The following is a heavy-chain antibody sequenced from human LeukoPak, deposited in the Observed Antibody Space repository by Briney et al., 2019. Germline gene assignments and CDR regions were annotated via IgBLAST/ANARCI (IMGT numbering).Heavy chain of an antibody. CDR3: ARTTEVLLWFGELEY. J-gene: IGHJ4*02. D-gene: IGHD3-10*01. V-gene: IGHV3-30*04. CDR1: GLTFSSYA. CDR2: ISYDGSNK. Sequence: GRSLRLSCAASGLTFSSYAMHWARQAPGKGLEWVAVISYDGSNKYYADSVKGRFTISRDNSKNTLYLQMNSLRAEDTAVYYCARTTEVLLWFGELEYWGQGTLVTVSS.